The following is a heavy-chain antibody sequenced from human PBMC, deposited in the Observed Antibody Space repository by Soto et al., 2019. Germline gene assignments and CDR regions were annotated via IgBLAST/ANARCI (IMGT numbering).Heavy chain of an antibody. J-gene: IGHJ6*02. V-gene: IGHV3-48*01. Sequence: PGGSLRLSCAASGFTFSSYSMNWVRQAPGKGLEWVSYISSSSSTVYYADSVKGRFTISRDNAKNSLYLQMNSLRAEDTAVYYCARDIKLLWFGSLYYYVMDVWGQGTTVTVSS. CDR3: ARDIKLLWFGSLYYYVMDV. D-gene: IGHD3-10*01. CDR1: GFTFSSYS. CDR2: ISSSSSTV.